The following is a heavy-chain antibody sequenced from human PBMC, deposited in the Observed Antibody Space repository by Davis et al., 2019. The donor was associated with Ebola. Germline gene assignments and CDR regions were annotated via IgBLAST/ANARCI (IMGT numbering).Heavy chain of an antibody. CDR2: IWYDGSNK. Sequence: PGGSLRLSCAASGFTFSDYGMHWVRQAPGKGLEWVAVIWYDGSNKYYADSVKGRFTISRDDSKNTLYLQMNSLVAEDTALYYCARDYDSSGYYDYWGQGTLVTVSS. V-gene: IGHV3-33*01. D-gene: IGHD3-22*01. CDR3: ARDYDSSGYYDY. J-gene: IGHJ4*02. CDR1: GFTFSDYG.